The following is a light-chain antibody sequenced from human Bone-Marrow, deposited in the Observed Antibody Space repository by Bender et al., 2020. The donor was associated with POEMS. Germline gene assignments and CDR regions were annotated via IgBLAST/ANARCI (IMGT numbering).Light chain of an antibody. CDR1: SIGIKS. Sequence: SYVLTQPPSVSVAPGQTARMTCGGKSIGIKSVHWYQQRPGQSPVMVIYQNHRRPSGIPERFSGSNSGNTATLTISGAQAMDEADYYCQAWDSSPDVVFGGGTKLTVL. CDR2: QNH. J-gene: IGLJ2*01. V-gene: IGLV3-21*01. CDR3: QAWDSSPDVV.